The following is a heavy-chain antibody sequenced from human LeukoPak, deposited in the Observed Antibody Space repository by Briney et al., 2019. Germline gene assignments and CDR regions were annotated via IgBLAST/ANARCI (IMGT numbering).Heavy chain of an antibody. J-gene: IGHJ4*02. CDR1: GGSISSYY. D-gene: IGHD4-17*01. CDR3: ARRDYGENFDY. Sequence: NASETLSLTCTVSGGSISSYYWSWIRQPPGKGLEWIGYIYYSGSTNYNPSLKSRVTISVDTSKNQFSLKLSSVTAADTAVYYCARRDYGENFDYWGQGTLVTVSS. V-gene: IGHV4-59*08. CDR2: IYYSGST.